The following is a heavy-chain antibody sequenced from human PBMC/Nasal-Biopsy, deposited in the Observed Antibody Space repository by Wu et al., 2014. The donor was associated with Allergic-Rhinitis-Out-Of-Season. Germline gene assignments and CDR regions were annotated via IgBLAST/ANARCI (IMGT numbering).Heavy chain of an antibody. CDR1: VYSITSGYY. CDR3: AKDQLFFGTAGLGGEHDAFDM. D-gene: IGHD3/OR15-3a*01. J-gene: IGHJ3*02. V-gene: IGHV4-38-2*02. Sequence: TLSLTCTVSVYSITSGYYWGWIRQTPGKGLEWIGSMYHSGESYYNPSLRSRVTMSVDTSKNQLSLKVTSVTAADTGVYYCAKDQLFFGTAGLGGEHDAFDMWGQGTMVTVSS. CDR2: MYHSGES.